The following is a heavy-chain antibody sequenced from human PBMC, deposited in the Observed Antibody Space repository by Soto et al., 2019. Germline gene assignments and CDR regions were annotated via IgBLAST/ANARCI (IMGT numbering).Heavy chain of an antibody. J-gene: IGHJ4*02. CDR3: ARATPARSADF. D-gene: IGHD6-6*01. CDR2: ISYSGSS. V-gene: IGHV4-31*03. CDR1: GGSNIRDGYY. Sequence: SETLALTCTVSGGSNIRDGYYWSWIRQHPGKGLEWIAYISYSGSSYSNPSLKTRVTISADTSKNQFSLRLTSVTAADTAVYFCARATPARSADFWGQGTLLTVSS.